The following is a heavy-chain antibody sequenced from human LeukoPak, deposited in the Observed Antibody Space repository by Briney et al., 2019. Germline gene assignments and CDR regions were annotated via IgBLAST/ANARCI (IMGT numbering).Heavy chain of an antibody. CDR2: IRSKANSYAT. CDR1: GFTFSGSA. CDR3: TRDQIYYYYMDV. Sequence: GGSLRLSCAASGFTFSGSAMHWVRQASGKGLEWVGRIRSKANSYATAYAASVKGRFTISRDDSKNTAYLQMNSLKTEDTAVYYCTRDQIYYYYMDVWGKGAKVTISS. V-gene: IGHV3-73*01. J-gene: IGHJ6*03.